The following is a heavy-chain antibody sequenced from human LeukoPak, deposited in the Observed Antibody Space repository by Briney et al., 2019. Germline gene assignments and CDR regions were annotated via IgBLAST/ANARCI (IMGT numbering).Heavy chain of an antibody. CDR2: INPNSGDT. Sequence: ASVKVSCKASGYTFTDYYINWVRQAPGQGLEWIGWINPNSGDTNYAQKFQDRVTMTRDTSISTAYMELSRLRSNDTAVYYCARRALFGDSGYDYNWFDPWGQGTLVTVSS. J-gene: IGHJ5*02. V-gene: IGHV1-2*02. D-gene: IGHD5-12*01. CDR3: ARRALFGDSGYDYNWFDP. CDR1: GYTFTDYY.